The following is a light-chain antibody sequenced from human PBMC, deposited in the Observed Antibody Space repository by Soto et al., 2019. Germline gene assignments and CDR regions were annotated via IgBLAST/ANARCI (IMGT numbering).Light chain of an antibody. J-gene: IGKJ5*01. CDR2: DAY. V-gene: IGKV1-33*01. CDR1: QTFSSW. Sequence: DIQMTQSPSSLSASVGDRVTITCRASQTFSSWLAWFQQKPGRAPKLLIYDAYNLEAGVPSRFRGSGSGTDFTFTISRLQPEDIATYYCQQYENLPTFGQGTRLEIK. CDR3: QQYENLPT.